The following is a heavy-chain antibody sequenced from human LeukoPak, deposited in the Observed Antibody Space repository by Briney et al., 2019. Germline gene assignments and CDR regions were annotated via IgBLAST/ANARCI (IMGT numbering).Heavy chain of an antibody. D-gene: IGHD1-26*01. CDR3: ARQQWEQQGRDYYFNGLDV. J-gene: IGHJ6*02. V-gene: IGHV4-4*02. CDR1: AGSISSKW. CDR2: IYLYGTT. Sequence: SETLSLTCSVSAGSISSKWWSWVRQSPVTGLEWIGEIYLYGTTNYNPSLKNRVTMSADRSKNQFSLKVSSVTVADTAVYYCARQQWEQQGRDYYFNGLDVWGPGTTVIVS.